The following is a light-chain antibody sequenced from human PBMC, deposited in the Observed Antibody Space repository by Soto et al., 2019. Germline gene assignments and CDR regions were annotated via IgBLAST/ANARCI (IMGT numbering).Light chain of an antibody. Sequence: QSALTQPASVSGSPGQSITISCTGTNSDIGGYNYVSWYQQHPGKAPKLMIYEVSDRPSGVSSRFSASTSGNTASLTISGLQNEDEADYYCSSYTSRDTWVFGGGTKLTVL. J-gene: IGLJ3*02. CDR2: EVS. V-gene: IGLV2-14*01. CDR3: SSYTSRDTWV. CDR1: NSDIGGYNY.